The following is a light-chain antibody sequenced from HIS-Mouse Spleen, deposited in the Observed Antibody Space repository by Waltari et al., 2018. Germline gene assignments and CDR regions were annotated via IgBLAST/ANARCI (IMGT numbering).Light chain of an antibody. CDR3: AAWDDSLSGPV. CDR2: RNN. CDR1: SSNIGSNY. J-gene: IGLJ2*01. Sequence: QSVLTQPPSASGTPGQRVTISCSGSSSNIGSNYVYWYQQLPGTASKLLIYRNNQRPSGVPDQFSGSKSGTSASLAISGLRSEDEADYYCAAWDDSLSGPVFGGGTKLTVL. V-gene: IGLV1-47*01.